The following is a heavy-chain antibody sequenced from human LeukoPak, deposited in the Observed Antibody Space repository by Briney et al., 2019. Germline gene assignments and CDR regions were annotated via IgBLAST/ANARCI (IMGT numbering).Heavy chain of an antibody. CDR2: IGTAGDA. Sequence: GRSLRLSCAASGFTFSSYDMHWVRQVTGKGLEWVSGIGTAGDAHYPGSVKGRFTISREDAKNSLYLQMNSLRAGDTAVYFCARGQGSGSYPYYYYGMDVWGQGTTVTVSS. V-gene: IGHV3-13*01. J-gene: IGHJ6*02. CDR1: GFTFSSYD. CDR3: ARGQGSGSYPYYYYGMDV. D-gene: IGHD1-26*01.